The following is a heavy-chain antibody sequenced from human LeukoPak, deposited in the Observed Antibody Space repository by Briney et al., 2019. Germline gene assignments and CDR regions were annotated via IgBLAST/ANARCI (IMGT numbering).Heavy chain of an antibody. CDR2: IYCGGST. CDR3: ARGGSYLSAFDI. J-gene: IGHJ3*02. V-gene: IGHV3-53*01. Sequence: GGSLRLSCAASGFTVSSNYMSWVRQAPGKGLEGVSIIYCGGSTFYADSVKGRFTISRDNSKNTLYLQMNSLRAEDTAVYYCARGGSYLSAFDIWGQGTMVTVSS. D-gene: IGHD1-26*01. CDR1: GFTVSSNY.